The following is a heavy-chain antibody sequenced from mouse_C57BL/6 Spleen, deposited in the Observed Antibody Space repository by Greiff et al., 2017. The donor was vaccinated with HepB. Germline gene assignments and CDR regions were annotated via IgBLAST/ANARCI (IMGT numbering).Heavy chain of an antibody. V-gene: IGHV1-64*01. D-gene: IGHD4-1*01. Sequence: QVQLQQPGAELVKPGASVKLSCKASGYTFTSYWMHWVKQRPGQGLEWIGMIHPNSGSTNYNEKFKSKATLTVDKSSSTAYMQLSSLTSADSAVYYCARENWDGGFDYWGQGTTLTVSS. CDR3: ARENWDGGFDY. J-gene: IGHJ2*01. CDR2: IHPNSGST. CDR1: GYTFTSYW.